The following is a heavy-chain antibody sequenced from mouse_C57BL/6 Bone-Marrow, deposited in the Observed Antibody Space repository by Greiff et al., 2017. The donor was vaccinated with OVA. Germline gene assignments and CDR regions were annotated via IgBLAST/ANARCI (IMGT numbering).Heavy chain of an antibody. V-gene: IGHV14-4*01. Sequence: VQLQQSGAELVRPGASVKLSCTASGFNIKDDYMHWVKQRPEQGLEWIGWIDPENGDTEYASKFQGKATITADTSSNTAYLQLSSLTSEDTAVYYCTTSHEYYDSSFYAMDYWGQGTSVTVSS. CDR1: GFNIKDDY. D-gene: IGHD1-1*01. J-gene: IGHJ4*01. CDR3: TTSHEYYDSSFYAMDY. CDR2: IDPENGDT.